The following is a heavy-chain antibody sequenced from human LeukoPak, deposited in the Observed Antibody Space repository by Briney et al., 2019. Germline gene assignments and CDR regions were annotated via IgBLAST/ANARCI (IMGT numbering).Heavy chain of an antibody. CDR2: IYYTGST. CDR1: GDSISSSTFY. J-gene: IGHJ5*02. Sequence: PSETLSLTCTVAGDSISSSTFYWVWIRQPPGKGLEWIGSIYYTGSTNYNPSLKSRVTISVDTSKNQFSLKLSSVTAADTAVYYCARFKKSGIAAAGTASWFDPWGQGTLVTVSS. D-gene: IGHD6-13*01. CDR3: ARFKKSGIAAAGTASWFDP. V-gene: IGHV4-39*07.